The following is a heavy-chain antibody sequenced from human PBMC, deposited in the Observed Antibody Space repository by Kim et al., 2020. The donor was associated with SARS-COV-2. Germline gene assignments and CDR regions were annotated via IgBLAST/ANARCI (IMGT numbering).Heavy chain of an antibody. J-gene: IGHJ5*02. Sequence: SLMRRVPISGDTSKNQFSLELSSVTAADTAVYYCARCIAVAGTGYNWFDPWGQGTLVTVSS. CDR3: ARCIAVAGTGYNWFDP. D-gene: IGHD6-19*01. V-gene: IGHV4-59*01.